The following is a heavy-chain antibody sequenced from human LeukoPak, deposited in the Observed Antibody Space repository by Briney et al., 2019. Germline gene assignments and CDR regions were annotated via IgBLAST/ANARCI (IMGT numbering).Heavy chain of an antibody. CDR2: ISSSSSYI. D-gene: IGHD6-13*01. CDR3: ARVRVRSSWVDY. Sequence: GGSLRLSCAASGFTFSSYEMHWVRQAPGKGLEWVSSISSSSSYIYYADSVKGRFTISRDNAKNSLYLQMNSLRAEDTAVYYCARVRVRSSWVDYWGQGTLVTVSS. CDR1: GFTFSSYE. V-gene: IGHV3-21*01. J-gene: IGHJ4*02.